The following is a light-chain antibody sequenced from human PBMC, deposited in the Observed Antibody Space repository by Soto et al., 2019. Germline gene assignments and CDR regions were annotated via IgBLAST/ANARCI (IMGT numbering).Light chain of an antibody. V-gene: IGLV4-69*01. J-gene: IGLJ2*01. CDR3: QTWGTGIQV. CDR2: LNSDGRH. Sequence: QLVLTQSPSASGSLGASVKLTCTLSSGHSSYAIAWHQQQPEKGPRYLMKLNSDGRHSKGDGIPDRFSGSSSGAERYLTITSLQSEDEADYYCQTWGTGIQVFGGGTKLTVL. CDR1: SGHSSYA.